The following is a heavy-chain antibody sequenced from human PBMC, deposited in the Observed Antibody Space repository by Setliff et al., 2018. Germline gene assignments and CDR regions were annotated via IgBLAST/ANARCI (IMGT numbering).Heavy chain of an antibody. CDR2: IYHSGST. CDR1: GGSISDYY. D-gene: IGHD1-1*01. V-gene: IGHV4-59*12. J-gene: IGHJ4*02. CDR3: ARVRNTQNGFFDY. Sequence: PSETLSLTCTVSGGSISDYYWSWIRQAPGKGLEWIGYIYHSGSTYYNPSLKSRVTISVDASKNQFSLRLTSVTAADTAIYYCARVRNTQNGFFDYWSQGTLVTVSS.